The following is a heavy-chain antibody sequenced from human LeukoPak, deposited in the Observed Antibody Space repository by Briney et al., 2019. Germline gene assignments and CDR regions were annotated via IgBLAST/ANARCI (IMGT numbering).Heavy chain of an antibody. CDR2: IYYSGST. CDR3: ARGGSYYYSYYGMDV. CDR1: SGSISGHY. V-gene: IGHV4-59*11. Sequence: SETLSLTCTVTSGSISGHYWSWIRQPPGKGLEWIGYIYYSGSTNYNPSLKSRVTISVDTSKNQFSLKLSSVTAADTAVYYCARGGSYYYSYYGMDVWGQGTTVTVSS. D-gene: IGHD3-22*01. J-gene: IGHJ6*02.